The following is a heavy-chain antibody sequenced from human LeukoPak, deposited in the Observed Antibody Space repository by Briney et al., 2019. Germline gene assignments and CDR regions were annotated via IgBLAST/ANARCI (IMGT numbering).Heavy chain of an antibody. CDR1: GGSISRYF. CDR2: ISSSGST. D-gene: IGHD3-22*01. J-gene: IGHJ3*02. Sequence: SGTLSLTCTVSGGSISRYFWTWIRLPPTKGLEWIGYISSSGSTSYNPSLTSRVTISIDTSKNHFSLKLSPVTAADTAVYYCARGYYYDSSGYPMVAFDIWGQGTTVTVSS. CDR3: ARGYYYDSSGYPMVAFDI. V-gene: IGHV4-59*12.